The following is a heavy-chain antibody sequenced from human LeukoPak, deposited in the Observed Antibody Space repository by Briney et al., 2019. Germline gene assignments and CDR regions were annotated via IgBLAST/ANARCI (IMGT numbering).Heavy chain of an antibody. D-gene: IGHD4-17*01. V-gene: IGHV3-15*01. J-gene: IGHJ4*02. CDR1: GFTFSNAW. Sequence: PGGSLRLSCAASGFTFSNAWMSWVRQAPGKGLEWVGRIKSKTDGGTTDYAAPVKGRFTISRDDSKNTLYLQMNSLKTEDTAVYYCTTAGDYGDPRNDYWGQGTLVTVSS. CDR3: TTAGDYGDPRNDY. CDR2: IKSKTDGGTT.